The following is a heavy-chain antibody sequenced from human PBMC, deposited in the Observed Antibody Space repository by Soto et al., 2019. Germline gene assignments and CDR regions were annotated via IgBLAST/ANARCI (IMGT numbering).Heavy chain of an antibody. CDR2: ISSSSSYI. J-gene: IGHJ6*02. D-gene: IGHD6-6*01. Sequence: EVQLVESGGGLVKPGGSLRLSCAASGFTFSSYSMNWVRQAPGKGLEWVSSISSSSSYIYYADSVKGRFTISRDNAKNSLYLQMNSLRAEDTAVYYCARDKRAGSSISYYYGMDVWGQGTTVTVSS. V-gene: IGHV3-21*01. CDR3: ARDKRAGSSISYYYGMDV. CDR1: GFTFSSYS.